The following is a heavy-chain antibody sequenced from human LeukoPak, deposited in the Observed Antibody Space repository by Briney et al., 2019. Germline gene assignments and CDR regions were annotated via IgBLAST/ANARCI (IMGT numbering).Heavy chain of an antibody. CDR1: GFTFSSYA. J-gene: IGHJ4*02. Sequence: GGSLRLSCAASGFTFSSYAMSWVRQAPGKGLEWVSGISGSGDNTYYADSVKGRFTISKDNSKNTLYVQVNSLGTEDTAAYYCAKGSYYDSSGSFYFDYWGQGTLVTVSS. D-gene: IGHD3-22*01. CDR2: ISGSGDNT. CDR3: AKGSYYDSSGSFYFDY. V-gene: IGHV3-23*01.